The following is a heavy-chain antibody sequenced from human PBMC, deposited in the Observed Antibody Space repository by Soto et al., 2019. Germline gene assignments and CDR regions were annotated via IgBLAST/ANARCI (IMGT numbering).Heavy chain of an antibody. D-gene: IGHD6-13*01. CDR3: KRMYSSSLLFP. Sequence: GGSLRLSCAASGFTFSSYWMSWVRQAPGKGLEWVANIKQDGSEKYYVDSVKGRFTSSRDNAKNSLYLQMNSLRAEDTAVSYCKRMYSSSLLFPWGPGTLLTVS. V-gene: IGHV3-7*03. J-gene: IGHJ5*02. CDR1: GFTFSSYW. CDR2: IKQDGSEK.